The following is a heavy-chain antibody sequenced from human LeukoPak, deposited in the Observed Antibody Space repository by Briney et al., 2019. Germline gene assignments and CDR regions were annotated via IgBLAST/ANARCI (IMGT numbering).Heavy chain of an antibody. J-gene: IGHJ3*02. CDR1: GLTVSSNY. Sequence: GGSLRLSCAASGLTVSSNYMSWVSQAPGKGMEWQSVIFSGGRTYYADSVKGRFTVSRDNSKNTLYLQMNSLRADDTAVYYCARDRGSGSGWYYDAFDIWGQGTMVTVSS. CDR3: ARDRGSGSGWYYDAFDI. D-gene: IGHD6-19*01. CDR2: IFSGGRT. V-gene: IGHV3-66*01.